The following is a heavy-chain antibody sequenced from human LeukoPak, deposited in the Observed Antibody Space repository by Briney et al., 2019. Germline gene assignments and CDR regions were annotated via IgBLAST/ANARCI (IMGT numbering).Heavy chain of an antibody. CDR1: GYTFTSYG. J-gene: IGHJ4*02. Sequence: ASVKVSCKASGYTFTSYGISWVRPAPGQGLEWMGWISAYNGNTNYAQKLQGRVTMTTDTSTSTAYMELRSLRSDDTAVYYCARDRPLSTVVREFDYWGQGTLVTVSS. D-gene: IGHD4-23*01. V-gene: IGHV1-18*01. CDR3: ARDRPLSTVVREFDY. CDR2: ISAYNGNT.